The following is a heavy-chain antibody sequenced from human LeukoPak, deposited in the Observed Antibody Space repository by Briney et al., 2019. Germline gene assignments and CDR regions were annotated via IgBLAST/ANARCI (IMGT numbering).Heavy chain of an antibody. D-gene: IGHD5-24*01. J-gene: IGHJ1*01. CDR1: VGSISSSSYY. Sequence: SETLSLTCTVSVGSISSSSYYWGWIRQPPGKWLEWIGSIYYSGSTYYNPSLKSRVSISVDTYKNQLSLTLSSVTAADTAVYYCARHGRGDGYRYFQHWGQGTLVTVSS. V-gene: IGHV4-39*01. CDR2: IYYSGST. CDR3: ARHGRGDGYRYFQH.